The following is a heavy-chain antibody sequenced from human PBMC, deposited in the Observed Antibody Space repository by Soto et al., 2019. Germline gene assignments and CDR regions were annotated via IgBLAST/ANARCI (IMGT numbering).Heavy chain of an antibody. CDR3: SNPGYSSGWYYYYYGMDV. CDR2: ISYDGSNK. J-gene: IGHJ6*02. CDR1: GFTFSSYA. Sequence: PGGSLRLSCAASGFTFSSYAMHWVRQAPGKGLEWVAVISYDGSNKYYADSVKGRFTISRDNSKNTLYLQMNSLRAEDTAVYYCSNPGYSSGWYYYYYGMDVWGQGTTVTVSS. D-gene: IGHD6-19*01. V-gene: IGHV3-30-3*01.